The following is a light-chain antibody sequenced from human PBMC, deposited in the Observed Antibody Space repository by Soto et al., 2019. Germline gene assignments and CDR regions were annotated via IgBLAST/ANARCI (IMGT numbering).Light chain of an antibody. CDR3: QQVNDIPLT. J-gene: IGKJ3*01. CDR2: AAS. V-gene: IGKV1-12*01. CDR1: QDVRTW. Sequence: IQMTQSPSSVSASIGDRVTLTCRASQDVRTWLAWYQQKPGRAPKLLIHAASRLQSGVPSRFRGSGSGTDFTLTISNLQPDDLGTYYCQQVNDIPLTFGHGTKVDIK.